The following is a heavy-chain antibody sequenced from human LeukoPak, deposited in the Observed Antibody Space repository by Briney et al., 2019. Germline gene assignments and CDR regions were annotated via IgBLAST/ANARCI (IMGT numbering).Heavy chain of an antibody. CDR2: ISSYNGNT. CDR3: ARGDYGDY. J-gene: IGHJ4*02. V-gene: IGHV1-18*04. Sequence: ASVKVSCKASGYTFTGHYIHWVRQAPGQGLEWMGWISSYNGNTNYAQKLQGRVTMTTDTSTSSAYMELKSLRSDDTAVYYCARGDYGDYWGQGTLVTVSS. CDR1: GYTFTGHY.